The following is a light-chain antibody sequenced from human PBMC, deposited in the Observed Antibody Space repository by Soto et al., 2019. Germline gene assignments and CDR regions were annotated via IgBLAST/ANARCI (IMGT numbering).Light chain of an antibody. CDR2: DAS. J-gene: IGKJ4*01. V-gene: IGKV3-20*01. CDR3: QQYGSSPPLT. CDR1: QSVSSIY. Sequence: EIVLTQSPGTLSLSPGERATLSCRASQSVSSIYLAWYQQKPGQAPRLIIYDASSRATGIPDRFSGSGSGTDFTLTISRLEPEDFAVYYCQQYGSSPPLTFGGGTKVEIK.